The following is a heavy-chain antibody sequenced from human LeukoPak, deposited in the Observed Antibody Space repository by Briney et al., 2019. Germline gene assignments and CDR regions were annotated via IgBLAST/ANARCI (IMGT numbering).Heavy chain of an antibody. CDR3: ARSLWYCSSTSCYWGTPISYYMDV. D-gene: IGHD2-2*01. V-gene: IGHV1-69*05. J-gene: IGHJ6*03. Sequence: ASVKVSCKASGSTFTSYGISWMRQAPGHPLEWMGGIIPIFGTASYAQKFQGRVTITTDESTSTAYMELSSLRSEDSAVYYCARSLWYCSSTSCYWGTPISYYMDVWGKGTTVTVSS. CDR2: IIPIFGTA. CDR1: GSTFTSYG.